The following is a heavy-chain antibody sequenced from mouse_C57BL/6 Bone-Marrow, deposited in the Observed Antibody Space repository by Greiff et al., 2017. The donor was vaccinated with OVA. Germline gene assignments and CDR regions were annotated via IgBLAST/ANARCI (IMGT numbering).Heavy chain of an antibody. J-gene: IGHJ2*01. V-gene: IGHV1-59*01. Sequence: QVQLQQPGAELVRPGTSVKLSCKASGYTFTSYWMHWVKQRPGQGLEWIGVIDPSDSYTNYTQKFKGKATLTVDTSSITAYMQLSSLTSEDSAVYYSAIWSFFDYWGQGTTLTVSS. CDR3: AIWSFFDY. CDR1: GYTFTSYW. CDR2: IDPSDSYT.